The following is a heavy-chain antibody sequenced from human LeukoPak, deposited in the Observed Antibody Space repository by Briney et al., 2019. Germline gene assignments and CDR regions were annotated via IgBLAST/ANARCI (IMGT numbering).Heavy chain of an antibody. CDR1: GGSFSGYY. CDR3: ARKVPAAIVFDY. V-gene: IGHV4-59*01. Sequence: SETLSLTCAVYGGSFSGYYWSWIRQPPGKGLEWIGYIYYSGSTNYNPSLKSRVTISVDTSKNQFSLKLSSVTAADTAVYYCARKVPAAIVFDYWGQGTLVTVSS. D-gene: IGHD2-2*01. J-gene: IGHJ4*02. CDR2: IYYSGST.